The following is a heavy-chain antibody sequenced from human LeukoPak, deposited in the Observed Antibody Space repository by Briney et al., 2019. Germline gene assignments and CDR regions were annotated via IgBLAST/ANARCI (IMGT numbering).Heavy chain of an antibody. CDR2: IWYDGSNK. D-gene: IGHD2-21*01. Sequence: GGSLRLSCAASGFTFSSYGMHWVRQAPGKGLEWVAVIWYDGSNKLYADSVKGRFTISRDNSKNMVYLQMNSLRAEDTAVYYCARDHNSPDYWGQGTLVTVSS. CDR1: GFTFSSYG. CDR3: ARDHNSPDY. V-gene: IGHV3-33*01. J-gene: IGHJ4*02.